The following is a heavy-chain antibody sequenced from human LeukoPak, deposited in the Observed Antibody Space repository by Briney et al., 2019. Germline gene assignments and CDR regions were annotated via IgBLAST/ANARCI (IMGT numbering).Heavy chain of an antibody. D-gene: IGHD2-15*01. Sequence: GGSLRLSCAASGFTVSSNYMSWVRQAPGKGLEWVSVIYSGGSTYYADSVKGRFTISRDNSKNALYLQMNSLRAEDTAVYYCARGWTVVAATPFDYWGQGTLVTVSS. J-gene: IGHJ4*02. CDR3: ARGWTVVAATPFDY. CDR1: GFTVSSNY. V-gene: IGHV3-53*01. CDR2: IYSGGST.